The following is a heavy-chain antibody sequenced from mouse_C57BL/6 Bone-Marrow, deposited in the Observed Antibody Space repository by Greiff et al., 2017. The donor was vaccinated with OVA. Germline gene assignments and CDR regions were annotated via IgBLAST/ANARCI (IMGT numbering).Heavy chain of an antibody. V-gene: IGHV2-5*01. CDR3: AKNYGSSYDHWYFDV. J-gene: IGHJ1*03. CDR2: IWRGGST. D-gene: IGHD1-1*01. Sequence: QVQLQQSGPGLVQPSQSLSITCTVSGFSLTSYGVHWVRQSPGKGLEWLGVIWRGGSTDYNAAFMSRLSITKDNSKSQVFFKMNSLQADDTAIYYCAKNYGSSYDHWYFDVWGTGTTVTVSS. CDR1: GFSLTSYG.